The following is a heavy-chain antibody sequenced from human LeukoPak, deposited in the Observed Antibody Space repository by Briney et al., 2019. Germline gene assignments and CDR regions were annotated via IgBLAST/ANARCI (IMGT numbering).Heavy chain of an antibody. V-gene: IGHV4-61*01. CDR2: IYYSGST. Sequence: SSETLSLTCTVSGGSISSSSYYWGWIRQPPGKGLEWIGYIYYSGSTNYNPSLKSRVTISVDTSKNQFSLKLSSVTAADTAVYYCARDSGAVTGYYYYYYMDVWGKGTTVTISS. D-gene: IGHD6-19*01. CDR1: GGSISSSSYY. J-gene: IGHJ6*03. CDR3: ARDSGAVTGYYYYYYMDV.